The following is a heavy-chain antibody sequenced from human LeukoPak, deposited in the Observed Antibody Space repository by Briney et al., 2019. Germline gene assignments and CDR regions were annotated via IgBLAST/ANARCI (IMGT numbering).Heavy chain of an antibody. V-gene: IGHV4-30-4*07. CDR3: ARERPNYYDSSGYRNTDAFDI. CDR1: GGSISSGGYS. CDR2: IYYTGNT. D-gene: IGHD3-22*01. J-gene: IGHJ3*02. Sequence: SETLSLTCAVSGGSISSGGYSWSWIRQPPGTGMEWLAYIYYTGNTYFNPSLKSRVTISVDTSKNQFSLKLSSVTAADTAVYYCARERPNYYDSSGYRNTDAFDIWGQGTMVTVSS.